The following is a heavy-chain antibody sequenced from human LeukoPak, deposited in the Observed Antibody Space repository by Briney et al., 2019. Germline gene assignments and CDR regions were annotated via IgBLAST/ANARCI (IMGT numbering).Heavy chain of an antibody. V-gene: IGHV3-30*02. Sequence: GGSLRLSCAGSGFTFSAYDMHCVRQAPGKGLEWVAFIRFDESNKYYADSVKGRFTISRDNSKNTLYLQMNSLRAEDTAVYYCAKDSAWYYDSSGLIEGDPFDNWGQGTLVTVSS. CDR3: AKDSAWYYDSSGLIEGDPFDN. CDR1: GFTFSAYD. D-gene: IGHD3-22*01. J-gene: IGHJ4*02. CDR2: IRFDESNK.